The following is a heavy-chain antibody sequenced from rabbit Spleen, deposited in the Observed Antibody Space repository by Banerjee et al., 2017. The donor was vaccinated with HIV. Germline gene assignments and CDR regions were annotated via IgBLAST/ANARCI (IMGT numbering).Heavy chain of an antibody. CDR3: ARNFDL. J-gene: IGHJ4*01. CDR1: GVSFSVSSY. V-gene: IGHV1S40*01. CDR2: IDTGSSGFT. Sequence: QSLEESGGDLVKPGASLTLTCIASGVSFSVSSYMCWVRQAPGKGLEWIACIDTGSSGFTYFASWAKGRFTISKTSSTTVTLQMTSLTAADTATYFCARNFDLWGPGTLVTVS.